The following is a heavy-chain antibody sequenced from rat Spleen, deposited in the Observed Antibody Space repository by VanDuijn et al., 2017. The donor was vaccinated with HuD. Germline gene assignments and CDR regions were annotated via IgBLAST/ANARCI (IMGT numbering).Heavy chain of an antibody. CDR3: ARGGFFRY. V-gene: IGHV5-29*01. D-gene: IGHD1-6*01. J-gene: IGHJ2*01. CDR2: ISYDGSST. CDR1: GFTFSGYY. Sequence: EVQLVESDGGLVQPGRSLKLSCAASGFTFSGYYMAWVRQAPTKGLEWVATISYDGSSTYYRDSVKGRFTVSRDTAQNILYLQMNSLRSEETATYYCARGGFFRYWGQGVMVTVSS.